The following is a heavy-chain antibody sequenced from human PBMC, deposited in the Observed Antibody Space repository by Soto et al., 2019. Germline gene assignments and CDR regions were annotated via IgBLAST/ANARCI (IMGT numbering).Heavy chain of an antibody. J-gene: IGHJ6*03. Sequence: QLQLQESGPGLVKPSETLSLTCTVSGGSISSSSYYWGWIRQPPGKGLEWIGSVYYSVSTYYNPSLKSRVTISVDTSKNQFSLKLSSVTAADTAVYYCARGLRITIFGVVNYMDVWGKGTTVTVSS. V-gene: IGHV4-39*01. D-gene: IGHD3-3*01. CDR1: GGSISSSSYY. CDR2: VYYSVST. CDR3: ARGLRITIFGVVNYMDV.